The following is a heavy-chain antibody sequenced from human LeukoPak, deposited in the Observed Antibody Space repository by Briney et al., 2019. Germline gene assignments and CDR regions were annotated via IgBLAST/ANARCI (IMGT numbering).Heavy chain of an antibody. Sequence: GGSPSLSCAASGFTLSTYVMTWVRQAPGKGLEWVSSISRSSDTTYYGDSVKGRFTISRDNSKNTLYLQMNSLRGDDTAIYYCAKLVGATMTSDYWGQGILVTVS. CDR2: ISRSSDTT. CDR3: AKLVGATMTSDY. D-gene: IGHD1-26*01. V-gene: IGHV3-23*01. CDR1: GFTLSTYV. J-gene: IGHJ4*02.